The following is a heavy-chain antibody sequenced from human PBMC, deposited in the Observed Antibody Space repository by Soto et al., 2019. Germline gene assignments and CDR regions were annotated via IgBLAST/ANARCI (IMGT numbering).Heavy chain of an antibody. V-gene: IGHV1-2*04. J-gene: IGHJ5*02. Sequence: QVQLVQSGAEVKKPGASVKVSYKASGYTFTGYYMHWVRQAPGQGLEWMGWINPNSGGTNYAQKFQGWVTMTRDTSISTAYMELSRLRSDDTAVYYCAREGSSSSDPNINWFDPWGQGTLVTVSS. CDR1: GYTFTGYY. D-gene: IGHD6-6*01. CDR3: AREGSSSSDPNINWFDP. CDR2: INPNSGGT.